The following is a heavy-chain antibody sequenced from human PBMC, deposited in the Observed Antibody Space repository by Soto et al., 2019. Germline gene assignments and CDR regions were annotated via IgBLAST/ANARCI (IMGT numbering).Heavy chain of an antibody. D-gene: IGHD1-26*01. CDR1: GDSISRGGDY. CDR2: SYYTGNT. V-gene: IGHV4-31*03. CDR3: ARGGGIVGAINFHRLDV. J-gene: IGHJ6*02. Sequence: PSETLSLTCTVSGDSISRGGDYWSWIRQHPGKGLEWIGYSYYTGNTYSNPTLKSRVTISVDTSKNQFSLKLTSVTAADTAVYYCARGGGIVGAINFHRLDVWGQGTTVTVSS.